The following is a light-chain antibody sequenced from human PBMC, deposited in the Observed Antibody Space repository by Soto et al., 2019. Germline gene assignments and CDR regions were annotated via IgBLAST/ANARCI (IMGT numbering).Light chain of an antibody. Sequence: IQITQSPSSLSASVGDRVTITCHASQNINNYLNWYQQKPGKAPKLLIYDAAGLESGVPSRFSGSGSGTDFTLTISSLQPEDFATYYCLQDYNYPWTFGQGTKVDI. V-gene: IGKV1-6*01. CDR1: QNINNY. J-gene: IGKJ1*01. CDR3: LQDYNYPWT. CDR2: DAA.